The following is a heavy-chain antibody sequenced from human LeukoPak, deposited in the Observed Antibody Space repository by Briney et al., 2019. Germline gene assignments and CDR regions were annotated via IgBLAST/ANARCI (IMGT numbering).Heavy chain of an antibody. Sequence: PGGSLRLSCAASGFTFSSYAMSWVRQAPGKGLEWVSAISGSGGSTYYADSVKGRFTISRDNSKNTPYLQMNSLRAEDTAVYYCAKDLDSGSYYFDYWGQGTLVTVSS. CDR3: AKDLDSGSYYFDY. V-gene: IGHV3-23*01. CDR2: ISGSGGST. D-gene: IGHD1-26*01. J-gene: IGHJ4*02. CDR1: GFTFSSYA.